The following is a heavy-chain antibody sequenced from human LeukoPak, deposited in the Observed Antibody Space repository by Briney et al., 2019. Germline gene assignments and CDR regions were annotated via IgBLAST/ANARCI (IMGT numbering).Heavy chain of an antibody. CDR1: GYTFTSYG. CDR2: ISAYNGNT. CDR3: ARDAYCTNGVCRYSGRNY. V-gene: IGHV1-18*01. J-gene: IGHJ4*02. D-gene: IGHD2-8*01. Sequence: GASVKVSCKASGYTFTSYGISWVRQAPGQGLEWMGWISAYNGNTNYAQKLQGRVTMTTDTSTSTAYMELRSLRSDDTAVYYCARDAYCTNGVCRYSGRNYWGQGTLATVSS.